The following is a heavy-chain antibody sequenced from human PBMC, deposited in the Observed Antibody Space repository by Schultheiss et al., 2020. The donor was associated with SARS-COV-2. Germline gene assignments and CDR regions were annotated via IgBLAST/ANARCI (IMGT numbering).Heavy chain of an antibody. CDR3: ARGSFRPGSGWYHRNNGMDV. CDR1: GVSFSGYY. V-gene: IGHV4-34*01. Sequence: SETLSLTCAVYGVSFSGYYWSWIRQPPGKGLEWIGEINHSGSTNYNPSLKSRVTISVDTSKNQFSLKLSSVTAADTAVYYCARGSFRPGSGWYHRNNGMDVWGQGTTVTVAS. J-gene: IGHJ6*02. D-gene: IGHD6-19*01. CDR2: INHSGST.